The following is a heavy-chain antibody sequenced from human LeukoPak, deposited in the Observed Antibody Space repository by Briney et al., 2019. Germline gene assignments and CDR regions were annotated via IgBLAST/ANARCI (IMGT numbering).Heavy chain of an antibody. D-gene: IGHD2-8*01. CDR3: ARGRYCTNGVCYTDPFDY. Sequence: ASVKVSCKASGYTFTSYDINWVRQATGQGLEWMGWMNPNSGNTSYAQKFQGRVTMTRNTSISTAYMELSSLRSEDTAVYYCARGRYCTNGVCYTDPFDYWGQGTLVTVSS. V-gene: IGHV1-8*01. CDR1: GYTFTSYD. J-gene: IGHJ4*02. CDR2: MNPNSGNT.